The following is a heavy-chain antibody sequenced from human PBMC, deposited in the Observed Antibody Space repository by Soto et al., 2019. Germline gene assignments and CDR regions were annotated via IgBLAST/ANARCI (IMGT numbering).Heavy chain of an antibody. D-gene: IGHD6-6*01. CDR3: ARLYTSSSGRLFDY. Sequence: SETLSLTCTVSGGSISSYYWSWIRQPPGKGPEWIGYFYHSGSANYNPSLKSRVTISVDTSKNQFSLKLSSVTAADTALYYCARLYTSSSGRLFDYWGQGTLVTVSS. CDR1: GGSISSYY. CDR2: FYHSGSA. J-gene: IGHJ4*02. V-gene: IGHV4-59*01.